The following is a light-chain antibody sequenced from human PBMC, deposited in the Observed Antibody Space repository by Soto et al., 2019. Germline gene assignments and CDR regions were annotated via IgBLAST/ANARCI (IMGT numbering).Light chain of an antibody. CDR3: QQFAISTT. V-gene: IGKV1-39*01. CDR2: TAS. J-gene: IGKJ1*01. CDR1: QNIATY. Sequence: DIQMTQSPSSLSASVGDRVTITCRASQNIATYLNWYEQTPGKAPKLLIYTASTLHSGVPSRFSGSGSGTDFTLTISSLQPDDFATYYCQQFAISTTFGQGTKVDIK.